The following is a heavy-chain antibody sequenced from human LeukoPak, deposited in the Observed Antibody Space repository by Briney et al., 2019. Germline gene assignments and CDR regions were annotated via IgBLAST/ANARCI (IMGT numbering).Heavy chain of an antibody. CDR3: ARRISMIIVSGQDAFDF. J-gene: IGHJ3*01. CDR1: GYSFTSYW. Sequence: GESLKISCKGSGYSFTSYWIGWVRQMPGKGLDWMGIIYPGDSDTRYSPSFQGQVTISADKSISTAYLQWSSLKASDTAMYYCARRISMIIVSGQDAFDFWGQGTMVTVSS. D-gene: IGHD3-22*01. V-gene: IGHV5-51*01. CDR2: IYPGDSDT.